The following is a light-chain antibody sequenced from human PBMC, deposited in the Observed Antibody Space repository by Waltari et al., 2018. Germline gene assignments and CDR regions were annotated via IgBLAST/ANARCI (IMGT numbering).Light chain of an antibody. J-gene: IGKJ2*01. Sequence: AIQLTQSPSSLSASVGDRVTITCRASQGISSALAWYQQKPGKAPKLLIYDASSLESGVPSRFSGSGSGTDFTLTISGLQPEDFATYYCQQFNSYPLYTFGQGTKLEIK. CDR2: DAS. CDR1: QGISSA. V-gene: IGKV1-13*02. CDR3: QQFNSYPLYT.